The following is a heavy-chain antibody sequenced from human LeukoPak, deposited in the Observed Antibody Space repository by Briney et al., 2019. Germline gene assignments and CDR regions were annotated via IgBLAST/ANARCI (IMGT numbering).Heavy chain of an antibody. CDR1: GFSLSTIGMR. V-gene: IGHV2-70*04. Sequence: SGPALVKPTQPLTLTCTFSGFSLSTIGMRVNWIRQPPGKALEWLARLDLDDAKFYSSSLKTRLTISKDTSKNQVVLTMTNMDPVDTATYYCARSGYSSAGKFDSWGQGTLVTVSS. CDR3: ARSGYSSAGKFDS. D-gene: IGHD6-19*01. CDR2: LDLDDAK. J-gene: IGHJ4*02.